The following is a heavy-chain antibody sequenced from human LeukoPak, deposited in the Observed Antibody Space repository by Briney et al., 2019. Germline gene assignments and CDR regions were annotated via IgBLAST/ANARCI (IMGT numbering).Heavy chain of an antibody. CDR1: GFTFSSYA. CDR2: ISGSGGST. J-gene: IGHJ4*02. D-gene: IGHD6-19*01. CDR3: AKDVKISSGHPFDY. V-gene: IGHV3-23*01. Sequence: GGSLRLSCAASGFTFSSYAMSWVRQAPGKELEWVSAISGSGGSTYYADSVKGRFTISRDNSKNTLYLQMNSLRAEDTAVYYCAKDVKISSGHPFDYWGQGTLVTVSS.